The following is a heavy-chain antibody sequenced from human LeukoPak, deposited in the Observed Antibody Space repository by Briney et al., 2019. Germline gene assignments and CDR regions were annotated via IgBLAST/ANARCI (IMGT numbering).Heavy chain of an antibody. CDR1: GYTFTSYG. CDR3: ARPGTVNDNWFDP. Sequence: ASVKLSCKASGYTFTSYGISWVRQAPGQGLEWMGWTSAYNGNTNYAQKLQGRVTMTTDTSTSTDYMELRSLRSDDTAVYYCARPGTVNDNWFDPWGQGTLVTVSS. CDR2: TSAYNGNT. D-gene: IGHD4-17*01. J-gene: IGHJ5*02. V-gene: IGHV1-18*01.